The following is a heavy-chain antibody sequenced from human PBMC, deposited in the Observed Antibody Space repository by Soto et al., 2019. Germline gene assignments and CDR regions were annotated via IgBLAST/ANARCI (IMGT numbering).Heavy chain of an antibody. CDR1: GYSISSTNW. CDR3: ARQVVAYCSGGSCYSPNRHWGDP. V-gene: IGHV4-28*01. Sequence: SETLSLTCAVSGYSISSTNWWAWIRQPPGKGLEWFGYISYSGSTYYNPSLKSRVTISVDTSKNQFSLKLSSVTAADTAVYYCARQVVAYCSGGSCYSPNRHWGDPWGQGTLVTVS. J-gene: IGHJ5*02. D-gene: IGHD2-15*01. CDR2: ISYSGST.